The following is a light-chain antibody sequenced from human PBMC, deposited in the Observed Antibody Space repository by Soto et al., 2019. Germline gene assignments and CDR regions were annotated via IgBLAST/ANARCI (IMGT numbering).Light chain of an antibody. CDR2: DVS. CDR3: SSYTSSRTYI. CDR1: SSDVGGYNY. V-gene: IGLV2-14*03. J-gene: IGLJ1*01. Sequence: QSALAQPASVSGSPGQSITISCTGTSSDVGGYNYVSWYQQHPGKAPKLIFYDVSNRPSGVSNRFSGSESGNTASLTISGLQAEDEADYYCSSYTSSRTYIFGTGTKLTVL.